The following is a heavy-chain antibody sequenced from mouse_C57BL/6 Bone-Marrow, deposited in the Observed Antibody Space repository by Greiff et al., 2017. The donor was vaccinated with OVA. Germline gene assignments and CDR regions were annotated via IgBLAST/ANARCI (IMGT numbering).Heavy chain of an antibody. CDR3: TTCDYDAMDY. CDR1: GFNIKDDY. J-gene: IGHJ4*01. Sequence: VQLQPSGAELVRPGASVKLSCTASGFNIKDDYMHWVKQRPEQGLEWIGWIDPENGDTEYASKFQGKATITADTSSNTAYLQLSSLTSEDTAVYYCTTCDYDAMDYWGQGTSVTVSS. V-gene: IGHV14-4*01. CDR2: IDPENGDT.